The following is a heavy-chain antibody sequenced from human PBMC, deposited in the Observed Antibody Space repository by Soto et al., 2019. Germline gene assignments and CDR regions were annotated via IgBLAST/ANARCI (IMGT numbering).Heavy chain of an antibody. CDR3: AQDLGSSWYHYNSFAP. V-gene: IGHV3-23*01. D-gene: IGHD6-13*01. CDR1: GFTFSGYA. J-gene: IGHJ5*02. CDR2: IGSGSP. Sequence: VQLLESGGGLVPPGGSLRLSCAASGFTFSGYAMSWVRQAPGKGLEWVSAIGSGSPFYADSVKGRFTISRDHANSMLYLLMHSLGADDTAVYFCAQDLGSSWYHYNSFAPGGQGALVNVSS.